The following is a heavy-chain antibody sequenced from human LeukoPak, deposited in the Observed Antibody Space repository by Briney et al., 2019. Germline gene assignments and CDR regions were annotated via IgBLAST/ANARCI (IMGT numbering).Heavy chain of an antibody. J-gene: IGHJ4*02. CDR1: RFTFSSYA. V-gene: IGHV3-23*01. CDR3: AESAQPPSRYYGDYEGVDY. CDR2: IRGSGGST. Sequence: PGRSLRLSCPPYRFTFSSYAMSWVRQPAGRGLEWVSAIRGSGGSTYYAHSVEGRFTIPRDNSKNTLHLQMNNLRAEDKAVYYCAESAQPPSRYYGDYEGVDYWGQETLVTVFS. D-gene: IGHD4-17*01.